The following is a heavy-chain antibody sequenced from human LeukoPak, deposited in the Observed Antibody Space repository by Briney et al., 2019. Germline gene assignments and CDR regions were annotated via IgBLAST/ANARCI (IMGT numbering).Heavy chain of an antibody. J-gene: IGHJ6*02. CDR2: INPSGGST. D-gene: IGHD2-2*01. V-gene: IGHV1-46*01. CDR3: ARRYCSSTSCYGRGYGMDV. CDR1: GYTFTSYY. Sequence: GASVKVSCKASGYTFTSYYMHWVRQAPGQGLEWMGIINPSGGSTSYAQKFQGRVTITRDTSASTAYMELSSLRSEDTAVYYCARRYCSSTSCYGRGYGMDVWGQGTTVTVSS.